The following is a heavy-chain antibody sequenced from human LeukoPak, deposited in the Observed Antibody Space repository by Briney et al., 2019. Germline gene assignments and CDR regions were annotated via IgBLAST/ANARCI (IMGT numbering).Heavy chain of an antibody. V-gene: IGHV3-53*01. CDR2: IYSGAST. D-gene: IGHD5-18*01. Sequence: GGSLRLSCAASGFTVSGNYMSWVRQAPGKGLEWVSTIYSGASTYYADAVKDRFTISRNNSKNTLYHQLNSLRAEVTYVSYCARGYSDGWFFFDYWGQGTLVTVSS. CDR1: GFTVSGNY. CDR3: ARGYSDGWFFFDY. J-gene: IGHJ4*02.